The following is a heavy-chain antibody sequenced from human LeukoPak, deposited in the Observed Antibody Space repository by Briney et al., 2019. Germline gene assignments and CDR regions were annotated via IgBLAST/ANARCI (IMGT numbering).Heavy chain of an antibody. CDR2: VSASSNI. Sequence: HPGGSLRLSCAASGFTFSSYTMNWVRQAPGKGLQWVSTVSASSNIHYSDSVKGRFTISRDNARNPLYLQMNSLRDEDTAVYYCARDGLHTAHFDYWGQGTLVTVSS. V-gene: IGHV3-48*02. CDR3: ARDGLHTAHFDY. D-gene: IGHD5-18*01. J-gene: IGHJ4*02. CDR1: GFTFSSYT.